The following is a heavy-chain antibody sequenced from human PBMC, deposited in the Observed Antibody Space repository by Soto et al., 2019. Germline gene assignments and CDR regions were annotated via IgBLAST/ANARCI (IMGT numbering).Heavy chain of an antibody. Sequence: ASVKVSCKASGYKFIDHYIHWVRQAPGQGLEWMGWINPHNGATSLSQKFKYRVMMTSDTSITTVYMELTNLRSDETALYFCASAPGIIRHITALGEASPGVLENWGQGMPVTVSS. D-gene: IGHD3-3*01. CDR1: GYKFIDHY. V-gene: IGHV1-2*02. CDR2: INPHNGAT. CDR3: ASAPGIIRHITALGEASPGVLEN. J-gene: IGHJ4*02.